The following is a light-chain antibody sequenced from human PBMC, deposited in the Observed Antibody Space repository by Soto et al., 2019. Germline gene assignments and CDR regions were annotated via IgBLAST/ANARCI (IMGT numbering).Light chain of an antibody. CDR3: QQYGDSLYT. J-gene: IGKJ2*01. Sequence: EIVLTQSPGTLSLSPGERATLSCRASQSISRSYVAWYQQKPGQAPRLLIYGAFSRATDIPDRFSGSASGTDFTLTISRLETEDFAVYYCQQYGDSLYTFGQGTKLEIK. V-gene: IGKV3-20*01. CDR2: GAF. CDR1: QSISRSY.